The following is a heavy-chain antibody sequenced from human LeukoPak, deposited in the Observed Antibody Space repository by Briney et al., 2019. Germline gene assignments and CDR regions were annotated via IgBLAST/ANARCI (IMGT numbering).Heavy chain of an antibody. CDR3: AREDYSNYAPYFDY. Sequence: PGGSLRLSREASGFTFSQYWMHWVRQAPGKGLAWVSRIDPDGSSTNYADSVKGRFTISRDNAKNTLYLQLNSLRAEDTAVYYCAREDYSNYAPYFDYWGQGTLVTVSS. J-gene: IGHJ4*02. CDR1: GFTFSQYW. V-gene: IGHV3-74*01. CDR2: IDPDGSST. D-gene: IGHD4-11*01.